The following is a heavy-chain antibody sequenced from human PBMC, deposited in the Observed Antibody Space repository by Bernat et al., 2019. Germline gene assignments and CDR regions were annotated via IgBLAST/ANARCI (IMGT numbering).Heavy chain of an antibody. D-gene: IGHD6-19*01. CDR2: IWYDGSNN. CDR1: GFIFSSYG. CDR3: ARSTERAVAIEYYYYYYGMDV. J-gene: IGHJ6*02. V-gene: IGHV3-33*01. Sequence: QVQLVESGGGVVQPGRSLRLSCAASGFIFSSYGMHWVRQAPGKGLEWVAVIWYDGSNNYYADSVKGRFTISRDSSKNTLYLQMNSLRAEDTAVYYCARSTERAVAIEYYYYYYGMDVWGQGTTVTVSS.